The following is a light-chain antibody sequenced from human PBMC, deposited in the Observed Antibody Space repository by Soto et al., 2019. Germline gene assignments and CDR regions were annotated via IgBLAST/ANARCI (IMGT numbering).Light chain of an antibody. J-gene: IGLJ3*02. Sequence: SVLTQSSSASASLGSSVKLTCTLSSGHSSYIIAWHQQQPGKAPRYLMKLEGSGSYNKGSGVPDRFSGSSSGADRYLTISNLQSEDEADYYCETWDSNTHWVFGGGTKLTVL. CDR1: SGHSSYI. CDR3: ETWDSNTHWV. V-gene: IGLV4-60*03. CDR2: LEGSGSY.